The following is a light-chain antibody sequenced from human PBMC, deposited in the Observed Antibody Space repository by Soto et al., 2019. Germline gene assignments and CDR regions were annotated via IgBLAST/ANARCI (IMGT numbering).Light chain of an antibody. CDR2: KDS. J-gene: IGLJ1*01. Sequence: SYELTHPPSVSVSPGQTARITCSGDALPKQYAYWYQQKPGQAPVLVIYKDSERPSGIPERFSGSSSGTTVTLTISGVQAEDEADYYCQSADSSGTYRVFGTVTKLTVL. CDR3: QSADSSGTYRV. CDR1: ALPKQY. V-gene: IGLV3-25*02.